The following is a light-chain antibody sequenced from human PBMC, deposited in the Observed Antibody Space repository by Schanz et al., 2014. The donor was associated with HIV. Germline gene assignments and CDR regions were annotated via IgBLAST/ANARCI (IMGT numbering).Light chain of an antibody. Sequence: QSVVTQPPSASGTPGQRVTISCSGSSSNIGSNTVNWYQHLPGSAPQLLIYSDNQRPSGVPDRLSGSGSGTSASLVISGLQSQDEADYYCATWDDSLDGWVFGGGTKLTVL. CDR2: SDN. V-gene: IGLV1-44*01. J-gene: IGLJ3*02. CDR3: ATWDDSLDGWV. CDR1: SSNIGSNT.